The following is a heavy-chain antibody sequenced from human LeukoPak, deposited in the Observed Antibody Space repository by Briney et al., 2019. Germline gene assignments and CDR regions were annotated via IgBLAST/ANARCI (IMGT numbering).Heavy chain of an antibody. J-gene: IGHJ6*03. CDR1: GGSISNDSYY. CDR2: IYTSGST. Sequence: SETLSLTCTVSGGSISNDSYYWSCIRQPAGQGLEWIGRIYTSGSTNYNPSLKRRVTISVDTTNNQYSLKLRSVTAADTAVYYCARFAATTVTYYYYYYMDVWGKGTTVTISS. CDR3: ARFAATTVTYYYYYYMDV. D-gene: IGHD4-17*01. V-gene: IGHV4-61*02.